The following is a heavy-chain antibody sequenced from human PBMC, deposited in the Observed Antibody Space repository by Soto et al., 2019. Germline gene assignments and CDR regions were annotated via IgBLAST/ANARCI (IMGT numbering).Heavy chain of an antibody. D-gene: IGHD2-21*02. V-gene: IGHV3-72*01. CDR3: ARATVGTYYFDY. CDR1: GFTFSDHY. CDR2: TRDKTNSYTT. J-gene: IGHJ4*02. Sequence: EVQLVESGGGLVQPGGSLRLSCAASGFTFSDHYMDWVRQAPGKGLEWVGRTRDKTNSYTTEYAASVKGRFTISRDDSKSSLYLQMNSLKTADTAVYYCARATVGTYYFDYWGQGTLVTVSS.